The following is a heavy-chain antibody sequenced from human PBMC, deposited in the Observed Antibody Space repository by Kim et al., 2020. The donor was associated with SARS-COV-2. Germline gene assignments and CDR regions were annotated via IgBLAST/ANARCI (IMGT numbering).Heavy chain of an antibody. CDR1: GFTFSSYG. CDR3: ARRAGYYDSSGYLDAFDI. V-gene: IGHV3-33*01. J-gene: IGHJ3*02. CDR2: IWYDGSNK. D-gene: IGHD3-22*01. Sequence: GGSLRLSCAASGFTFSSYGMHWVRQAPGKGLEWVAVIWYDGSNKYYADSVKGRFTISRDNSKNTLYLQMNSLRAEDTAVYYCARRAGYYDSSGYLDAFDIWGQGTIGTVSS.